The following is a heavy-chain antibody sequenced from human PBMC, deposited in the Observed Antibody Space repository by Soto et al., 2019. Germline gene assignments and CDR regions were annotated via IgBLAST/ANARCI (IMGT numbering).Heavy chain of an antibody. CDR1: GFTSSSSA. V-gene: IGHV3-23*01. CDR3: AKVWGPYYYYGMDV. CDR2: ISSSGDST. D-gene: IGHD3-16*01. J-gene: IGHJ6*02. Sequence: EVQLLASGGGLVQPGGSLRLSCVASGFTSSSSAMSWVRQAPGKGLEWVSAISSSGDSTYYADSVKGRFTISKDNSKNTLYVQMNSRRAEDTAIYYCAKVWGPYYYYGMDVWGQGTTVTVSS.